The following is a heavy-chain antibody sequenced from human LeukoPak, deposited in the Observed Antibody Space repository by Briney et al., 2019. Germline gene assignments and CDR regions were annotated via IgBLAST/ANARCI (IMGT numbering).Heavy chain of an antibody. Sequence: GGSLRLSCVASGFTFSNYWMLWVRQAPGKGLMWVSLISTDGKSTRYAESVKGRFTVSRDNAKNALYLQMDILRVEDTALYFCVRDYQFIQEVWGQGTTVTVSS. CDR1: GFTFSNYW. D-gene: IGHD2-2*01. CDR2: ISTDGKST. CDR3: VRDYQFIQEV. V-gene: IGHV3-74*01. J-gene: IGHJ6*02.